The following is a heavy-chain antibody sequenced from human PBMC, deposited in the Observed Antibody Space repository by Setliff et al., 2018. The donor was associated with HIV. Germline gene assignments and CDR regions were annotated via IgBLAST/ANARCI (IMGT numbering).Heavy chain of an antibody. D-gene: IGHD5-18*01. V-gene: IGHV5-51*01. J-gene: IGHJ6*02. CDR1: GYSFTTYW. CDR3: ARLLMPRGFSYGSYYYYGMDV. Sequence: GESLKISCKGSGYSFTTYWIGWVRQTPGKGLEWMGMIYPGDSDTRYSPSFQGQVTISADKSISTAYLQWSSLKASDTAMYYCARLLMPRGFSYGSYYYYGMDVWGQGTAVTVSS. CDR2: IYPGDSDT.